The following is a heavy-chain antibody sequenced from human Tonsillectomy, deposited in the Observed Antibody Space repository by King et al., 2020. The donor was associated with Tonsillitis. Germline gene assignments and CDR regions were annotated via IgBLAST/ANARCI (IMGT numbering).Heavy chain of an antibody. CDR1: GYTFTGYF. D-gene: IGHD3-9*01. CDR3: ARGNYDILTGYFGAYNWFDP. CDR2: INPNNGGT. Sequence: EQLVQSGPEVKKPGASVKVSCKASGYTFTGYFIHWVRQAPGEGLEWMGWINPNNGGTNYVQKFRGRVTMTRDMSISTASMELSRLRSDDTAVYYCARGNYDILTGYFGAYNWFDPWGQGTLVTVSS. J-gene: IGHJ5*02. V-gene: IGHV1-2*02.